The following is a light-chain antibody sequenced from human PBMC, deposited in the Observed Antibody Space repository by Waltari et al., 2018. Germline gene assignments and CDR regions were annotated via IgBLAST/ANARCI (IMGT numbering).Light chain of an antibody. CDR2: SAS. CDR1: QSISNY. CDR3: QQTYSTSWT. V-gene: IGKV1-39*01. J-gene: IGKJ1*01. Sequence: DMQMTQSPSSLSASVGYRVTITCRASQSISNYLNWYQQKRGKGPKLLIYSASSLQSGVPSRFSGRGSGTDFTLTINSLQPEDFATYYCQQTYSTSWTFGQGTKVEVK.